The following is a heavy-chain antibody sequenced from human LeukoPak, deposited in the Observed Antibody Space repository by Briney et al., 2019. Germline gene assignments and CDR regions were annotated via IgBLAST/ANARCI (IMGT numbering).Heavy chain of an antibody. CDR2: IYSGGST. J-gene: IGHJ4*02. CDR1: GFTVSSNY. V-gene: IGHV3-66*01. Sequence: GGSLRLSCAASGFTVSSNYMSWVRQAPGQGLEWVSVIYSGGSTYYADSVKGRFTISRDNSKNTLYLQMNNLRAEDTAVYYCARGRPVGASTVEDYWGQGTLVTVSS. CDR3: ARGRPVGASTVEDY. D-gene: IGHD1-26*01.